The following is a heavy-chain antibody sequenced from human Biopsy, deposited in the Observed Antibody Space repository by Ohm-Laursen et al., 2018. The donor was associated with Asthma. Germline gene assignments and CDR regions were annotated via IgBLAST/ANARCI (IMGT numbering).Heavy chain of an antibody. CDR3: ARAERYYYDSSGYTEWFDP. CDR1: GGTFSSYA. D-gene: IGHD3-22*01. J-gene: IGHJ5*01. CDR2: ILPIFGTA. Sequence: GPSVTVSCKASGGTFSSYAISWVRQAPGQGLEWMGGILPIFGTANYAQKFQGRVTITADESTSTAYMELSSLRSEDTAVYYCARAERYYYDSSGYTEWFDPWGQGTLVTVSS. V-gene: IGHV1-69*01.